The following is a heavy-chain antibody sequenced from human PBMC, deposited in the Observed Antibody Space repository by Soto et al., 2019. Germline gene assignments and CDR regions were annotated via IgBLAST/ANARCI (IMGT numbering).Heavy chain of an antibody. Sequence: SETLSLTCTVSGGSISSSSYYWGWVRHPPERGLEWIGSVYYSGSTFYNPALKGRLTISVDRSKNQFSLKLTSVTVADTAVYYCATSYGNAWYTYWGQGTQVTVSS. CDR2: VYYSGST. CDR1: GGSISSSSYY. CDR3: ATSYGNAWYTY. J-gene: IGHJ4*02. V-gene: IGHV4-39*07. D-gene: IGHD6-13*01.